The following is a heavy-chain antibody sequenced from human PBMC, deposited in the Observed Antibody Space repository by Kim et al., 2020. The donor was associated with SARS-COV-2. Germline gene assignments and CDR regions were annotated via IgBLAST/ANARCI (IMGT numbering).Heavy chain of an antibody. Sequence: GGSLRLSCAASGFTFSTYAIHWVRQAPGKGLEWVAVISYDGSNKYYADSVKGRFTISRDNSKNTLYLQMNSLRAEDTAVYYCARDVLAQRRDGYPVDYWGQGTLVTVSS. CDR2: ISYDGSNK. J-gene: IGHJ4*02. CDR3: ARDVLAQRRDGYPVDY. D-gene: IGHD5-12*01. V-gene: IGHV3-30*04. CDR1: GFTFSTYA.